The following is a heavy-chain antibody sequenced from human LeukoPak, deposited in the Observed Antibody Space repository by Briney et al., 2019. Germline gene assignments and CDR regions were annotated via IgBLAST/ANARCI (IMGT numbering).Heavy chain of an antibody. J-gene: IGHJ4*02. CDR2: INSDGNNT. Sequence: GSLRLSCAASGFIFNNYWMHWVRQGPGKGLVWVSGINSDGNNTKYADSVKGRFTISRDNAKNTVYLQMNCLRVEDTAMYYCVRGEGDCTNGVCYFDNWGQGTLVTVSS. CDR3: VRGEGDCTNGVCYFDN. V-gene: IGHV3-74*01. D-gene: IGHD2-8*01. CDR1: GFIFNNYW.